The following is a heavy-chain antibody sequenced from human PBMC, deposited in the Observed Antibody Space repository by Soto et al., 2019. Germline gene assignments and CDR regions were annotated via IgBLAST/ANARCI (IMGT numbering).Heavy chain of an antibody. CDR1: GFTFSTYA. V-gene: IGHV3-23*01. Sequence: EVQLLESGGGLVQPGGSLRLSCAASGFTFSTYAMTWVRQAPGKGLEWVSGITDSGGGTYYADSVKGRFAVSRDNSKSTLSLEMNSLRAEDTAVYFCATSRPSDSDAYEMWGQGTKVTVSS. CDR2: ITDSGGGT. J-gene: IGHJ3*02. CDR3: ATSRPSDSDAYEM.